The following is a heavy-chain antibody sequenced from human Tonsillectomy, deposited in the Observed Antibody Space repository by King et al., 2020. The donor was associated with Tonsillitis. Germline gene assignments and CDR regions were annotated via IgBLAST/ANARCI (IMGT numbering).Heavy chain of an antibody. J-gene: IGHJ4*02. D-gene: IGHD3-22*01. Sequence: VQLVESGGGLVQPGGSLRLSCAASGFTFSSYEMNWVRQAPGKGLEWVSYISSSGSTIYYADSVKGRFTISRDNAKNSLYLQMNSLRAEDTAVYYCARRYYDSSGYVYWGQGNLVTVSS. CDR2: ISSSGSTI. CDR1: GFTFSSYE. V-gene: IGHV3-48*03. CDR3: ARRYYDSSGYVY.